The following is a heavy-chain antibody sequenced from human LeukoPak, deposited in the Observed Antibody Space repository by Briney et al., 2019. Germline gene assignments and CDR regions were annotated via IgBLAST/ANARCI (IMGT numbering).Heavy chain of an antibody. CDR2: INHSGST. CDR1: GGSFSGYY. V-gene: IGHV4-34*01. J-gene: IGHJ5*02. Sequence: SETLSLTCADYGGSFSGYYWSWIRQPPGKGLEWIGEINHSGSTNYNPSLKSRVTISVDTSKNQFSLKLSSVTAADTAVYYCARGPGLLWFGELLNWFDPWGQGTLVTVSS. CDR3: ARGPGLLWFGELLNWFDP. D-gene: IGHD3-10*01.